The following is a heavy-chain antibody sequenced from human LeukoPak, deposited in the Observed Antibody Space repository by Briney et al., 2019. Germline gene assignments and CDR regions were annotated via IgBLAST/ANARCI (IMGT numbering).Heavy chain of an antibody. CDR2: INHSGST. V-gene: IGHV4-34*01. J-gene: IGHJ3*02. CDR1: GGSFSGYY. CDR3: ARGLYYYDSSGYRKDDAFDI. Sequence: SETLSLTCAVYGGSFSGYYWSWIRQPPGKGLEWIGEINHSGSTNYNPSLKSRVIISVDTSKNQFSPKLSSVTAADTAVYYCARGLYYYDSSGYRKDDAFDIWGQGTMVTVSS. D-gene: IGHD3-22*01.